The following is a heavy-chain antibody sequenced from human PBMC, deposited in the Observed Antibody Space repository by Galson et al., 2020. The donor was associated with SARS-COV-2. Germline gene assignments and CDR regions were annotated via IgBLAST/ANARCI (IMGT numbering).Heavy chain of an antibody. D-gene: IGHD2-15*01. CDR1: GFSVSNKY. J-gene: IGHJ4*02. CDR3: VRDDGIAPYDH. CDR2: IYITGST. Sequence: METGGSLRLSCAASGFSVSNKYMSWVRQAPGKGLEWVSVIYITGSTNYADSVRGRFTISRDTSKNTVYLQMNSLGAEDTAVYYCVRDDGIAPYDHWGQGTLVTVAS. V-gene: IGHV3-53*05.